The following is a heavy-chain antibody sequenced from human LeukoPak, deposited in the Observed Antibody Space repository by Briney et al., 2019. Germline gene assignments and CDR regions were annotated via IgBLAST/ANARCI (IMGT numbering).Heavy chain of an antibody. Sequence: SETLSLTCTVSGYSISSGYYWGWIRQPPGKGLEWIGSIYHSGSTYYNPSLKSRVTISVDTSKNQFSLKLSSVTAADTAVYYCARDCLHDFWSGYGGNWFDPWGQGTLVTVSS. J-gene: IGHJ5*02. CDR2: IYHSGST. CDR1: GYSISSGYY. D-gene: IGHD3-3*01. V-gene: IGHV4-38-2*02. CDR3: ARDCLHDFWSGYGGNWFDP.